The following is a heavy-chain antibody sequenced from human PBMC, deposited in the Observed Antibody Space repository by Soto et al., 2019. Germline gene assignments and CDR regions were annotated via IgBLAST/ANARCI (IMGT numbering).Heavy chain of an antibody. Sequence: EVHLLESGGGLVQPGGSLRLSCAGSGFSFSSYAMSWVRQGPEKGLEWVSALSDSGVSPYYAASVKGRFTISRDNSKNMLYLQIDSLRVEDTSLYYCAKMTSDSYGRNYGMDVWGQGTTLTVSS. D-gene: IGHD5-18*01. J-gene: IGHJ6*02. CDR3: AKMTSDSYGRNYGMDV. CDR2: LSDSGVSP. CDR1: GFSFSSYA. V-gene: IGHV3-23*01.